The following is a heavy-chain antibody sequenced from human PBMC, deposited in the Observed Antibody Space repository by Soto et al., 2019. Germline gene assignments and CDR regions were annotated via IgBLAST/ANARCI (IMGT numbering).Heavy chain of an antibody. D-gene: IGHD6-19*01. CDR2: VNGGNVNT. CDR1: GYTFTSYA. Sequence: ASVKVSCKASGYTFTSYAMHWVRQAPGQSLEWMGWVNGGNVNTKYSQKFQDRVTMTRDTSTSTVYMELSSLRSEDTAVYYCAREYSSGQYGMDVWGQGTTVTVSS. V-gene: IGHV1-3*01. J-gene: IGHJ6*02. CDR3: AREYSSGQYGMDV.